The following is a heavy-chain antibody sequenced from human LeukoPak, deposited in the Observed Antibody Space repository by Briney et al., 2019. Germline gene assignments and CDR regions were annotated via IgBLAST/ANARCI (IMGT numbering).Heavy chain of an antibody. V-gene: IGHV4-59*08. CDR2: IYYSGST. CDR1: GGSISSYY. CDR3: ARSLSSSDPFDY. J-gene: IGHJ4*02. Sequence: PSETLSLTCTVSGGSISSYYWSWIRQPPGKGLEWIGYIYYSGSTNYNPSLKRRVTISVDTSKNQFSLKLSSVTAADTAVYYCARSLSSSDPFDYWGQGTLVTVSS. D-gene: IGHD6-6*01.